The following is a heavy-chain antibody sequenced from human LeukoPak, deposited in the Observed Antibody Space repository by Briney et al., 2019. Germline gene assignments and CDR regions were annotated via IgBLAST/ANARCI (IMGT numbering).Heavy chain of an antibody. V-gene: IGHV4-59*08. D-gene: IGHD6-13*01. CDR3: GRQRGSSSWLYTWFDP. CDR1: GGSISSYY. Sequence: SETLSLTCTVSGGSISSYYWSWIRQPPGKGLEWIGYIYYSGSTNYNPSLKSRVTISVDTSKNQFSLKLSYVTAADTAVYYCGRQRGSSSWLYTWFDPWGQGTLVTVSS. CDR2: IYYSGST. J-gene: IGHJ5*02.